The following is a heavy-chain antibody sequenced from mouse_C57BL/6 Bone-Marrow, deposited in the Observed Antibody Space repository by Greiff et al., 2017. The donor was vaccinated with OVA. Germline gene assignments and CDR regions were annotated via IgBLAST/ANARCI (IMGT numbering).Heavy chain of an antibody. D-gene: IGHD2-3*01. CDR2: IHPNSGST. V-gene: IGHV1-64*01. CDR1: GYTFTSYW. CDR3: ARGVFWGWLLPYFDY. Sequence: QVQLQQPGAELVKPGASVKLSCKASGYTFTSYWMHWVKQRPGQGLEWIGMIHPNSGSTNYNEKFKNKATLTVDKSSSTAYMQLSSLTSEDSAVYYCARGVFWGWLLPYFDYWGQGTTLTVSS. J-gene: IGHJ2*01.